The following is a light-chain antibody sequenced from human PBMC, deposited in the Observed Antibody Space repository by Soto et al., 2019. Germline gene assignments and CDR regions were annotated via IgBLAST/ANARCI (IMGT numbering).Light chain of an antibody. V-gene: IGLV2-23*01. CDR3: CSYAGSSTWV. J-gene: IGLJ3*02. Sequence: QSVLTQPASVSGSPGQSITISCTGTSSDVGRYNLVSWYQQHPDKAPKLMIYEGSKRPSGVSNRFSGSKSGNTASLTISGLQAEDEADYYCCSYAGSSTWVFGGGTKLTVL. CDR1: SSDVGRYNL. CDR2: EGS.